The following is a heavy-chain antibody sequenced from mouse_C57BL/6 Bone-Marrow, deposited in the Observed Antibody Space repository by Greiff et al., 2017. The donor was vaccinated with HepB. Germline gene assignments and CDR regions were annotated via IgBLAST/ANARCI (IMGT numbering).Heavy chain of an antibody. D-gene: IGHD3-2*02. Sequence: EVQLVESGPVLVKPGASVKMSCKASGYTFTDYYMNWVKQSHGKSLEWIGVINPYNGGTSYNKKFKGKATLTVDKSSSTAYMELNSLTSEDSAVYYCARWRLYAMDYWGRGTSVTVSS. CDR2: INPYNGGT. CDR3: ARWRLYAMDY. CDR1: GYTFTDYY. V-gene: IGHV1-19*01. J-gene: IGHJ4*01.